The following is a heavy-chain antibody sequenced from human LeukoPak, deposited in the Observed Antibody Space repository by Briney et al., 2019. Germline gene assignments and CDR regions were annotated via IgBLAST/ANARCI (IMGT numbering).Heavy chain of an antibody. D-gene: IGHD4-11*01. CDR3: ARAPHYSNYGPYYYGMGV. CDR1: GFTLSSYG. CDR2: IWYDGSYK. V-gene: IGHV3-33*01. J-gene: IGHJ6*02. Sequence: GGSLRLSCAASGFTLSSYGMHWVRQAPGKGLEWVAVIWYDGSYKYYADSVKGRFIITRDNSKNTLYLQMNSLRAEDTAVYYCARAPHYSNYGPYYYGMGVWGQGTTVTVSS.